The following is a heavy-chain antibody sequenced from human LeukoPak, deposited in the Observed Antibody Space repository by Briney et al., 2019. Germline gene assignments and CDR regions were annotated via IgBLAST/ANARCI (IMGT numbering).Heavy chain of an antibody. J-gene: IGHJ6*03. CDR1: GFTFSDYY. V-gene: IGHV3-11*04. D-gene: IGHD1-1*01. Sequence: GGSLRLSRAASGFTFSDYYMSWIRQAPGKGLEWISYIGSSGTTMYYADSVQGRFTISRDNAKNSLYLQMNSLRAEDTAVYYCARDQLERNYYYMDVWGKGTTVTVSS. CDR3: ARDQLERNYYYMDV. CDR2: IGSSGTTM.